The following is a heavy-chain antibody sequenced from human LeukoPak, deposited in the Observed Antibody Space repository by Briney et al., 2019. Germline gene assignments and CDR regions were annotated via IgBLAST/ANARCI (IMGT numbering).Heavy chain of an antibody. CDR2: INHSGST. V-gene: IGHV4-34*01. Sequence: SETLSLTCAVYGGSFSGYYWSWIRQPPGKGLEWIGEINHSGSTNYNPSLKSRVTISVDTSKNQFSLKLSSVTAADTAVYYCARHAARFLEWLTDFNWFDPWGQGTLVTVSS. D-gene: IGHD3-3*01. CDR3: ARHAARFLEWLTDFNWFDP. J-gene: IGHJ5*02. CDR1: GGSFSGYY.